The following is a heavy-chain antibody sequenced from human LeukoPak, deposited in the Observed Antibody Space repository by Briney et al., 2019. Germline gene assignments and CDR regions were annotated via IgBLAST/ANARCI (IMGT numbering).Heavy chain of an antibody. J-gene: IGHJ4*02. Sequence: GRSLRLSCAASGFTSSSYAMHWVRQAPGKGLEWVAVISYDGSNKYYADSVKGRFTISRDNSKNTLYLQMNSLRAEDTAVYYCARDSVLWSSTSCPDYWGQGTLVTVSS. CDR3: ARDSVLWSSTSCPDY. CDR1: GFTSSSYA. D-gene: IGHD2-2*01. V-gene: IGHV3-30*04. CDR2: ISYDGSNK.